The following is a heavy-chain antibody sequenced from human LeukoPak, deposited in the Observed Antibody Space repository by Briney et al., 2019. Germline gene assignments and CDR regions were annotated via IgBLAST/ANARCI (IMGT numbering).Heavy chain of an antibody. CDR3: AKDMDKYSSPSDYYYYYGMDV. D-gene: IGHD6-6*01. CDR1: GFTFDDYA. J-gene: IGHJ6*02. V-gene: IGHV3-9*01. Sequence: GGSLRLSCAASGFTFDDYAMHWVRQAPGKGLEWVSGISWNSGSIGYADSVKGRFTISRDNAKNSLYLQMNSLRAEDTALYYCAKDMDKYSSPSDYYYYYGMDVWGQGTTVTVSS. CDR2: ISWNSGSI.